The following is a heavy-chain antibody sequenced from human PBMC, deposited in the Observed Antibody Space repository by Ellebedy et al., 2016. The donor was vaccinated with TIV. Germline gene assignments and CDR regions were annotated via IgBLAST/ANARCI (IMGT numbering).Heavy chain of an antibody. CDR2: FDPEDGET. V-gene: IGHV1-24*01. Sequence: AASVKVSCKVSGYTLTELSMHWVRQAPGKGLEWMGGFDPEDGETIYAQKFQGRVTMTEDTSTDTAYMELSSLRSEDTAVYYCAISHTYGYSSGWYVTWGQGTLVTVSS. CDR3: AISHTYGYSSGWYVT. J-gene: IGHJ4*02. CDR1: GYTLTELS. D-gene: IGHD6-19*01.